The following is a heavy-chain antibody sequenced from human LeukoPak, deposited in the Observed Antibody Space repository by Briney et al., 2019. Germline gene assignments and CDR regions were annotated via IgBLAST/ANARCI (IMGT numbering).Heavy chain of an antibody. CDR3: AKEGDILTGYYLLPPVNWFDP. J-gene: IGHJ5*02. V-gene: IGHV3-23*01. D-gene: IGHD3-9*01. CDR2: ISGSGGST. Sequence: PGASLRLSCAASGFNFSSYAMSWDRQAPGKGLEWVSAISGSGGSTYYADSVKGRFTISRDNSKNTLYLQMNSLRAEDTAVYYCAKEGDILTGYYLLPPVNWFDPWGQGTLVTVSS. CDR1: GFNFSSYA.